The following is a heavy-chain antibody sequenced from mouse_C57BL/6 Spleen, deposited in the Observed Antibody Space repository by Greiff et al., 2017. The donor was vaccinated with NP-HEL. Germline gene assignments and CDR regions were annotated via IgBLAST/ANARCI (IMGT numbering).Heavy chain of an antibody. Sequence: EVKLVESGGGLVQPGGSLKLSCAASGFTFSDYYMYWVRQTPEKRLEWVAYISTGGGSTYYPDTVKGRFTISRDNAKNTLYLQMSRLKSEDTAMYYCARPIYYDYDDYYAMDYWGQGTSVTVSS. CDR1: GFTFSDYY. V-gene: IGHV5-12*01. J-gene: IGHJ4*01. CDR3: ARPIYYDYDDYYAMDY. D-gene: IGHD2-4*01. CDR2: ISTGGGST.